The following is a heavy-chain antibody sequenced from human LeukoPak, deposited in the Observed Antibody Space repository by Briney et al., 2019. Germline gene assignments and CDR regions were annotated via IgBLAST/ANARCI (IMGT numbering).Heavy chain of an antibody. Sequence: GGSLRLSCAASGFTFSSYSMNWVRQAPGKGLEWVSYISSSSTIYYADSVKGRFTISRDNAKNSLYLQMNSLRAEDTAVYYCARGGADYWGQGTLVTVSS. CDR2: ISSSSTI. CDR1: GFTFSSYS. D-gene: IGHD4/OR15-4a*01. J-gene: IGHJ4*02. V-gene: IGHV3-48*04. CDR3: ARGGADY.